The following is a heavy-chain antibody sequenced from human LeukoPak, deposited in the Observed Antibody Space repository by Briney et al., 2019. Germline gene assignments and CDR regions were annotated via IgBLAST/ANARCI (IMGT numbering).Heavy chain of an antibody. CDR1: GFTFSSHA. J-gene: IGHJ4*02. Sequence: GESLRHPCSASGFTFSSHAMHWARQAPGKGLEYVSGIRSIGGSTNYADSVKGRFTISRDNTKNTVYLQMSRLRAEDTAVYYCVKDGDSAGWYYYFDYWGQGTLVTVSS. V-gene: IGHV3-64D*06. D-gene: IGHD6-19*01. CDR3: VKDGDSAGWYYYFDY. CDR2: IRSIGGST.